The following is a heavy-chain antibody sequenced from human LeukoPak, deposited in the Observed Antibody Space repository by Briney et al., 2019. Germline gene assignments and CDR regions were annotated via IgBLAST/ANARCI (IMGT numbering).Heavy chain of an antibody. Sequence: PSETLSLTCTVSGGSISSSSYYWGWIRQPPGKGLEWIGEINHSGSTNYNPSLKSRVTISVDTSKNQFSLKLSSVTAADTAVYYCARDRRPPYSGYNYFDYWGQGTLVTVSS. CDR2: INHSGST. CDR3: ARDRRPPYSGYNYFDY. D-gene: IGHD5-12*01. CDR1: GGSISSSSYY. J-gene: IGHJ4*02. V-gene: IGHV4-39*07.